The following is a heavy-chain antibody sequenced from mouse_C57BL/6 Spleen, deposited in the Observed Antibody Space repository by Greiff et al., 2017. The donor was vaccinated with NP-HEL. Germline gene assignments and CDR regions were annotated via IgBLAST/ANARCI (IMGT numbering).Heavy chain of an antibody. CDR3: ARGPTGGYYFDY. J-gene: IGHJ2*01. CDR1: GFTFSSYA. Sequence: EVKLEESGGGLVKPGGSLKLSCAASGFTFSSYAMSWVRQTPEKRLEWVATISDGGSYTYYPDNVKGRFTISRDNAKNNLYLQMSHLKSEDTAMYYCARGPTGGYYFDYWGQGTTLTVSS. CDR2: ISDGGSYT. V-gene: IGHV5-4*03.